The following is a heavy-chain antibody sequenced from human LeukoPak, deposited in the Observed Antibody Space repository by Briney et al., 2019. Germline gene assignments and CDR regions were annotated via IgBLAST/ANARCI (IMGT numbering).Heavy chain of an antibody. Sequence: PGGSLRLSXAASGFTFSSYGMHWVRQAPGKGLEWVAFIRYDGSNKYYADSVKGRFTISRDNSKNTLYLQMNSLRAEDTAVYYCAKVKAGYSGGYFDYWGQGTLVTVSS. J-gene: IGHJ4*02. D-gene: IGHD5-18*01. CDR1: GFTFSSYG. CDR3: AKVKAGYSGGYFDY. V-gene: IGHV3-30*02. CDR2: IRYDGSNK.